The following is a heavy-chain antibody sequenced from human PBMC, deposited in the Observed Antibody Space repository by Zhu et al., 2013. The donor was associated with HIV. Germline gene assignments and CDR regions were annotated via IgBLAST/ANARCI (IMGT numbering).Heavy chain of an antibody. CDR3: ARDRAAPTYYFDY. Sequence: QVQLLQSGFELRKPGASVRISCTALNFTFDDYSVAWIRQRPGHGLDWLGWFSPATYRRRSSQIFQDRVTMSADKSSRTAFMELRSLRSDDTAVYYCARDRAAPTYYFDYWGQGTLVTVSS. D-gene: IGHD6-13*01. V-gene: IGHV1-18*01. CDR2: FSPATYRR. CDR1: NFTFDDYS. J-gene: IGHJ4*02.